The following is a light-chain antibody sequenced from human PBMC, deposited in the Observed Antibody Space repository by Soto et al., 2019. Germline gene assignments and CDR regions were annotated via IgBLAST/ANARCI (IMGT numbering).Light chain of an antibody. Sequence: DIQMTQSPSYLSASVGDRVTITCQASQGISNYLNWYQQKPGKAPTLLIYDASNLETWVPSRFSGSGSGTDFTFTISSLQPEDNATYFCQQDDSRPYTFGQGTKLEI. CDR1: QGISNY. CDR2: DAS. V-gene: IGKV1-33*01. J-gene: IGKJ2*01. CDR3: QQDDSRPYT.